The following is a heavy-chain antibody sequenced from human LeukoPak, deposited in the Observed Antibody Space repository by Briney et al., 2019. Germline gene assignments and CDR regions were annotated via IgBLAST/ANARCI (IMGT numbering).Heavy chain of an antibody. CDR1: GYSISSDFC. D-gene: IGHD3-22*01. V-gene: IGHV4-38-2*02. CDR2: ISHRGTT. CDR3: ARGDYYDSSPTPLFDY. Sequence: SETLSLTCTVSGYSISSDFCWGWVRQPPGKGLEWIGSISHRGTTYYNPSLKSRVTISVDTSKNQFSLKLSSVIAADTAVYYCARGDYYDSSPTPLFDYWGQGTLVTVSS. J-gene: IGHJ4*02.